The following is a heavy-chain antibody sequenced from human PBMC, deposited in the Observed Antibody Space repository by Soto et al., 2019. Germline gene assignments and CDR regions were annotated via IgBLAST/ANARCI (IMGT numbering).Heavy chain of an antibody. D-gene: IGHD2-15*01. J-gene: IGHJ4*02. V-gene: IGHV3-53*04. Sequence: PGGSLRLSCAASGFTVSSNYMSWVRQAPGKGLEWVSVIYSGGSTYYADSVKGRFTISRHNSKNTLYLQMDSLRAEDTAVYYCARQHCSGGSCYPDYFDYWGQGTLVTVSS. CDR2: IYSGGST. CDR3: ARQHCSGGSCYPDYFDY. CDR1: GFTVSSNY.